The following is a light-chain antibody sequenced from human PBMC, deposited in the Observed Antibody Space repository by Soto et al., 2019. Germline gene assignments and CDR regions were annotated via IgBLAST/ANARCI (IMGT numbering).Light chain of an antibody. CDR2: GAS. CDR3: QQYVISVT. V-gene: IGKV3-20*01. CDR1: HSISGNY. Sequence: EKMMTQSPVTVSVSPGERATLSCRASHSISGNYLAWYQQKPRQAPRLLIYGASNRATGIPERFSGSGSGTDFTLTIGRLEPQDSAMYYCQQYVISVTFGHGTRLEI. J-gene: IGKJ5*01.